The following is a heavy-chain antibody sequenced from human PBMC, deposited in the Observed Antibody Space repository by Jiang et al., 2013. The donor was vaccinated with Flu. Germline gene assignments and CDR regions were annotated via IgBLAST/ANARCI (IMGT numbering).Heavy chain of an antibody. CDR1: GGSISSSSYY. V-gene: IGHV4-39*01. D-gene: IGHD3-22*01. CDR2: IYYSGST. Sequence: GPGLVKPSETLSLTCTVSGGSISSSSYYWGWIRQPPGKGLEWIGSIYYSGSTYYNPSLKSRVTISVDTSKNQFSLKLSSVTAADTAVYYCARQPLYYYDSSGYHPLDYWGQG. CDR3: ARQPLYYYDSSGYHPLDY. J-gene: IGHJ4*02.